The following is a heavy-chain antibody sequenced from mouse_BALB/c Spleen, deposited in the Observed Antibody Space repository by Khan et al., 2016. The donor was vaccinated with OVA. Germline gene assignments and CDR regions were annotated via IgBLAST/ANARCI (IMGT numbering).Heavy chain of an antibody. CDR1: GYTFTDYD. CDR2: ISTHYGNV. J-gene: IGHJ3*01. V-gene: IGHV1S137*01. Sequence: QVQLQESGPELVRPGVSVKISCKGSGYTFTDYDIHWVKQSHAKSLEWIGVISTHYGNVDSNQKFKGKATMTVDKSSNTAYMDLARITSEDPSCYCCVRGSGNDGFAYWGQGTLVTVSA. CDR3: VRGSGNDGFAY. D-gene: IGHD2-2*01.